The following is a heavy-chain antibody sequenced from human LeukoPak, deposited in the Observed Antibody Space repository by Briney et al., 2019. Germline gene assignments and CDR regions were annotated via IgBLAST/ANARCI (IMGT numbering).Heavy chain of an antibody. CDR3: ARVFDSSGYYYGLAFDI. CDR2: IYYSGST. D-gene: IGHD3-22*01. Sequence: PSETLSLTCTVSGGSISSGDYYWSWIRQPPGKGLEWLGYIYYSGSTYYNPSLKSRVTISVDTSKNQFSLKLSSVTAADTAVYYCARVFDSSGYYYGLAFDIWGQGTMVTVSS. V-gene: IGHV4-30-4*01. CDR1: GGSISSGDYY. J-gene: IGHJ3*02.